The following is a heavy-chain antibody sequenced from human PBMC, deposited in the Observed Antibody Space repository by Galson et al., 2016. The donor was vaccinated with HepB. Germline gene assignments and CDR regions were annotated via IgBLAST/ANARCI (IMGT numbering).Heavy chain of an antibody. CDR3: ARHWWPGQLERGGHGMDV. CDR1: GFTFSSYG. D-gene: IGHD1-1*01. V-gene: IGHV3-33*01. Sequence: SLRLSCAASGFTFSSYGMYWVRQAPGKGLKWVAVIWNDGRNKYYADSVKGRFTISRDNSKNTLYLQMNSLRAEDTAVYYCARHWWPGQLERGGHGMDVWGKGTTVTVSS. J-gene: IGHJ6*04. CDR2: IWNDGRNK.